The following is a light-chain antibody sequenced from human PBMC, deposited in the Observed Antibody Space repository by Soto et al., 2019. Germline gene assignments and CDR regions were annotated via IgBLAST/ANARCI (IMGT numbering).Light chain of an antibody. CDR2: GAS. J-gene: IGKJ1*01. CDR1: QSVSSN. Sequence: EIVMTQSPATLSVSPGERATLSCRASQSVSSNLAWYQQKPGQAPRLLIYGASSRATGIPARFSGSGSGIEFTLTISSLQSEDFAVYYCQQYNKWPPRTFGQGTKVDIK. CDR3: QQYNKWPPRT. V-gene: IGKV3-15*01.